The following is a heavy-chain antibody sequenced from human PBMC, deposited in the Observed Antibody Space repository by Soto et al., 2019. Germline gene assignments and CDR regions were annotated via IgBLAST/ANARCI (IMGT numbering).Heavy chain of an antibody. V-gene: IGHV3-23*01. CDR3: AKDMFDVAVAGLDAFDI. CDR2: ISGSGGST. D-gene: IGHD6-19*01. Sequence: GGSLRLSCAASGFTFSSYAMSWVRQAPGKGLEWVSAISGSGGSTYYADSVKGRFTISRDNSKNTLYLQMNSLRAEDTAVYYCAKDMFDVAVAGLDAFDIWGQGTMVTVSS. J-gene: IGHJ3*02. CDR1: GFTFSSYA.